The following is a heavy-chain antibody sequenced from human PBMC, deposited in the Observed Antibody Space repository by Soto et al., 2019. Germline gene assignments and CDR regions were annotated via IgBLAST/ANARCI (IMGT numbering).Heavy chain of an antibody. CDR3: AGSVSSGYGMDV. CDR2: IDPSDSYT. CDR1: GYSFTSYW. V-gene: IGHV5-10-1*01. D-gene: IGHD6-25*01. Sequence: PGESLKISCKGSGYSFTSYWISWMRQMPGKGLEWMGRIDPSDSYTNYSPSFQGHVTISADKSISTAYLQWSSLKASDTAMYYCAGSVSSGYGMDVWGQGTTVTVSS. J-gene: IGHJ6*02.